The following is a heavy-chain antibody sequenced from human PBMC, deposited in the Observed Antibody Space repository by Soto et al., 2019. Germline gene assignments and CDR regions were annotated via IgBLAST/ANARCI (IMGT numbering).Heavy chain of an antibody. CDR3: ARLAIVGATRPGPGDYYYGMDV. Sequence: SVPTLVNPTQTLTLTCTFSGFSLSTSGMCVSWIRQPPGKALEWLALIDWDDDKYYSTSLKTRLTISKDTSKNQVVLTMTNMDPVGTATYYCARLAIVGATRPGPGDYYYGMDVWGQGTTVTVSS. V-gene: IGHV2-70*01. D-gene: IGHD1-26*01. CDR2: IDWDDDK. CDR1: GFSLSTSGMC. J-gene: IGHJ6*02.